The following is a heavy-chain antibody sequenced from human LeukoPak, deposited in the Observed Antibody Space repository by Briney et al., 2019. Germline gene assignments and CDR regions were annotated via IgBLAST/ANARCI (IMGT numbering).Heavy chain of an antibody. CDR1: GYTFTGYY. CDR2: INPNSGGT. J-gene: IGHJ6*02. V-gene: IGHV1-2*02. Sequence: GASVKVSCKASGYTFTGYYMHWVRQAPGQGLEWMGWINPNSGGTNYAQKFQGRVTMTRDTSISTAYMELSRLRSDDTAVYYCARDTVVVVAATWTYYYYGMDVWGQGTTVTVSS. CDR3: ARDTVVVVAATWTYYYYGMDV. D-gene: IGHD2-15*01.